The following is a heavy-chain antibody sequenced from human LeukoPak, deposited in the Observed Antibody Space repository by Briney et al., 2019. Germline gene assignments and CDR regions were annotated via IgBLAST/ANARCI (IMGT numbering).Heavy chain of an antibody. J-gene: IGHJ3*02. Sequence: SETLSLTCTVSGGSIRGYYWGWIRQPPGKGLEWIGSIYSSGETNYNPSLKSRVTISVDTSKNQFSLKLSSVTAADTAVYYCAREVSEVPDAIVGSAFDIWGQGTMVTVSS. CDR1: GGSIRGYY. CDR3: AREVSEVPDAIVGSAFDI. V-gene: IGHV4-59*01. CDR2: IYSSGET. D-gene: IGHD2-2*02.